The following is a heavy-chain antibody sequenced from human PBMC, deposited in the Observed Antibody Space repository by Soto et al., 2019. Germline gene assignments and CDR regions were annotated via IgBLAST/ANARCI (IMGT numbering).Heavy chain of an antibody. D-gene: IGHD6-19*01. J-gene: IGHJ4*02. CDR2: IYYSGST. V-gene: IGHV4-39*01. CDR1: GGSISSSSYY. CDR3: ARLWSSGWYSFEY. Sequence: PSETLSLTCTVSGGSISSSSYYWGWIRQPPGKGLEWIGSIYYSGSTYYNPSLKSRVTISVDTSKNQFSLKLSSVTAADTAVYYSARLWSSGWYSFEYWGQGTPVTAS.